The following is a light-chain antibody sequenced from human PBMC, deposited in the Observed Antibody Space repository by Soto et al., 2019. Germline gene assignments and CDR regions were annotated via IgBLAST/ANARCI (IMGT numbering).Light chain of an antibody. CDR3: AAWDDSLNGFYV. Sequence: QAVVTHPPSASGTPGQRVTISCSGSRSNIGSNTVNWYQQLPGSAPKLLIYSNNQRPSGVPDRFSGSKSGTSASLAISGLQSEDEADYYCAAWDDSLNGFYVFGTGTKLTVL. CDR1: RSNIGSNT. J-gene: IGLJ1*01. V-gene: IGLV1-44*01. CDR2: SNN.